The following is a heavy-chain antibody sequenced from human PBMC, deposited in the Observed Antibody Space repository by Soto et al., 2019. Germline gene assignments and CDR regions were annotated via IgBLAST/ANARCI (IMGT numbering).Heavy chain of an antibody. CDR3: ASYHLNSYYYGMDV. CDR1: GYTFTSYG. J-gene: IGHJ6*02. Sequence: QVQLVQSGAAVKKPGASVKVSCKASGYTFTSYGFSWVRQAPGQGLEWMGWISAYNGNTNYAQKLQGRVTMTTDTSTSTAYMWLRSLRSDDTAVYYCASYHLNSYYYGMDVWGQGTTVTVSS. V-gene: IGHV1-18*01. CDR2: ISAYNGNT.